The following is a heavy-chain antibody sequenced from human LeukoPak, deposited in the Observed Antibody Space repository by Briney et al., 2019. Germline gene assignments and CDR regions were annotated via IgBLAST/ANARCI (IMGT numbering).Heavy chain of an antibody. J-gene: IGHJ3*02. CDR3: ARDLDYYGSGSFFNI. Sequence: ASVKVSCKASGYAFTAYSMHWVRQAPGQGLEWMGWINPNSGGTNYAQKFQGRVTMTRDTSITTAYMELSRLRSDDTAVYYCARDLDYYGSGSFFNIWGQGTMVTVSS. D-gene: IGHD3-10*01. V-gene: IGHV1-2*02. CDR1: GYAFTAYS. CDR2: INPNSGGT.